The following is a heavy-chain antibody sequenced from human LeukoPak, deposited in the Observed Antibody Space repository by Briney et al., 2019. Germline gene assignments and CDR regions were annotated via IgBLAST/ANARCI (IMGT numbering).Heavy chain of an antibody. J-gene: IGHJ3*02. D-gene: IGHD4-17*01. CDR3: ARGPYGDYVDAFDI. V-gene: IGHV3-48*01. CDR1: GFTFRDPW. CDR2: ISDSSSII. Sequence: PGGSLRLSCAGSGFTFRDPWMSWVRQAPGKGLEWVSYISDSSSIIYYTDSVKGRFTISRDNAKNSLYLQMNSLRAEDTAMYYCARGPYGDYVDAFDIWGQGTMVTVSS.